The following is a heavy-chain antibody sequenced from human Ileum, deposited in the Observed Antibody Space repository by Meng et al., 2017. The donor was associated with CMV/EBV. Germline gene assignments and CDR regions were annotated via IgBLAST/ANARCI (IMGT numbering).Heavy chain of an antibody. CDR1: GFTFTNAW. J-gene: IGHJ4*02. CDR3: TARGGYSANDY. V-gene: IGHV3-15*01. Sequence: GGSLRLSCIASGFTFTNAWMSWVRQAPGEGLEWIGRIKSKADGGTTDYAAPVKGTFTISRDDSKNTLYLQMNSLKTDDTAVYYCTARGGYSANDYWDQGTLITVSS. CDR2: IKSKADGGTT. D-gene: IGHD5-12*01.